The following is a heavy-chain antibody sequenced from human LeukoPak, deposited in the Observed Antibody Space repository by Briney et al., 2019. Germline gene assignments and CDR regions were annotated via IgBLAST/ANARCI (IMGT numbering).Heavy chain of an antibody. V-gene: IGHV3-21*01. D-gene: IGHD3-9*01. CDR1: GFTFSSYS. CDR3: ARGDVTILRYFDCPDY. Sequence: GGSLRLSCAASGFTFSSYSMNWVRQAPGKGLEWVSSISSGSSYIYYADSVKGRFTISRDNAKNSLYLQMNSLRAEDTAVYYCARGDVTILRYFDCPDYWGQGTLVTVSS. J-gene: IGHJ4*02. CDR2: ISSGSSYI.